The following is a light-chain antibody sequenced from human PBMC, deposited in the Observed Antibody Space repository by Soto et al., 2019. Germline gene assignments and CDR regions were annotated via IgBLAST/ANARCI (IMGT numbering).Light chain of an antibody. CDR3: AAWDDSLNVV. CDR2: SNN. Sequence: QSVLTQPASASGTPGQRVTISCSGSSSNIGSNTVNWYQQLPGTAPKLLIYSNNQRPSEVPDRFSGSKSGTSASLAISGLQSEDEADYYCAAWDDSLNVVFGGGTKLTVL. J-gene: IGLJ2*01. V-gene: IGLV1-44*01. CDR1: SSNIGSNT.